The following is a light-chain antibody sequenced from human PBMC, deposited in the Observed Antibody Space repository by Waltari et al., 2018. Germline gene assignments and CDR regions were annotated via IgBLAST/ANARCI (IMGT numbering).Light chain of an antibody. J-gene: IGLJ3*02. V-gene: IGLV1-40*01. CDR2: GST. CDR3: QSYDSSLMTVV. CDR1: GSNIGAGYE. Sequence: QSVLTQPPSVSGAPGQRVTISCTGSGSNIGAGYEVTWYQQLPRAAPNLLISGSTSRPLGVPDRFFGSTSGTSASLAITGLQAEDEADYYCQSYDSSLMTVVFGGGTKLTVL.